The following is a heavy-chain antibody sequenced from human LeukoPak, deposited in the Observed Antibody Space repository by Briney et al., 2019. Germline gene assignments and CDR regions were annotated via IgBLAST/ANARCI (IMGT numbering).Heavy chain of an antibody. CDR3: AKGLKGCSGAGCYYFFDF. Sequence: GGSLRLSCAASGFAFSNYAMSWVRQAPGKGLEWVSSITGSGGGTYYADSVKGRFTISRDNSKNTLDLQMNSLRAEDTAVYYCAKGLKGCSGAGCYYFFDFWGQGTLVTVSP. CDR2: ITGSGGGT. D-gene: IGHD2-15*01. V-gene: IGHV3-23*01. J-gene: IGHJ4*02. CDR1: GFAFSNYA.